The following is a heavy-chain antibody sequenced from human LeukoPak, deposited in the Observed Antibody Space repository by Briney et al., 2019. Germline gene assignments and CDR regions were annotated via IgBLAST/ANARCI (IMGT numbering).Heavy chain of an antibody. Sequence: SGYTFXSYGISWVRQAPGQGLEWMGWISAYNGNTNYAQKLQGRVTMTTDTSTSTAYIELRSLRSDDTAVYYCAREGGTMTYDYWGQGTLVTVSS. CDR1: GYTFXSYG. J-gene: IGHJ4*02. D-gene: IGHD1-26*01. CDR2: ISAYNGNT. V-gene: IGHV1-18*01. CDR3: AREGGTMTYDY.